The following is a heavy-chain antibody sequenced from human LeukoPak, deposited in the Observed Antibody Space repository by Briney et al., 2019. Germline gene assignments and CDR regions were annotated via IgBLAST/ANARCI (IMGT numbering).Heavy chain of an antibody. J-gene: IGHJ4*02. CDR2: IPSDGANK. Sequence: GRSLRLSCAASGFTFSSYGLHWVRQAPGKGLEWVSFIPSDGANKYYADSVKGRFTISRDNSENTLYLQMNSLRADDTAVYYCAKEEYSRSVGFDYWGQGTLVTVSS. CDR1: GFTFSSYG. CDR3: AKEEYSRSVGFDY. D-gene: IGHD6-6*01. V-gene: IGHV3-30*18.